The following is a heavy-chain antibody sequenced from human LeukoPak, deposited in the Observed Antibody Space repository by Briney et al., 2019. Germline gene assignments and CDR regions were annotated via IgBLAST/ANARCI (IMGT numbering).Heavy chain of an antibody. V-gene: IGHV3-30*03. CDR3: AREAYSNKYYFDY. CDR2: ISYDGSNK. Sequence: GGSLRLSCAASGFTFSSYGMHWVRQAPGKGLEWVAVISYDGSNKYYADSVKGRFTISRDNSKNTLYLQMNSLRAEDTAVYYCAREAYSNKYYFDYWGQGTLVTVSS. CDR1: GFTFSSYG. D-gene: IGHD6-13*01. J-gene: IGHJ4*02.